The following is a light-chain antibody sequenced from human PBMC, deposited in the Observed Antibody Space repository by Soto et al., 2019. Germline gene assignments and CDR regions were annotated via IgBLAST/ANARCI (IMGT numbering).Light chain of an antibody. CDR1: ESISIW. J-gene: IGKJ1*01. V-gene: IGKV1-5*03. CDR2: KAS. Sequence: DIQMTQSPSTLSASVGDTVTLTCRASESISIWLAWYQQKPGKAPKLLIFKASTLKSGVPSRFSGSGSGTEFTLTISSLQPDDFATYYCQHYNSYSEAFGQGTKVDIK. CDR3: QHYNSYSEA.